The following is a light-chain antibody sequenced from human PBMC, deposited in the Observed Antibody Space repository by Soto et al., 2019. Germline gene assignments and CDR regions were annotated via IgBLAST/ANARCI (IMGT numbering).Light chain of an antibody. Sequence: EIVLPQSPGTLSLSPAERATLSCRASQSVSNNYLAWYQQKPGQAPRLLIYGASNRATGIPDRSSGSGSGTDFTLTISRLEPEDFAVYYCQQYGSSGTFGQGTKVDIK. CDR3: QQYGSSGT. CDR2: GAS. CDR1: QSVSNNY. V-gene: IGKV3-20*01. J-gene: IGKJ1*01.